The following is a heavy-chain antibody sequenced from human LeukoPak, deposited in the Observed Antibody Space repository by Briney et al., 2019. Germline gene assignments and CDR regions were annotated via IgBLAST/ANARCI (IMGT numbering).Heavy chain of an antibody. D-gene: IGHD3-10*01. CDR2: ISGSGGST. CDR1: GFTFSSYA. V-gene: IGHV3-23*01. J-gene: IGHJ4*02. CDR3: AKFVSSGTTRDY. Sequence: GGSLRLSCAASGFTFSSYAMSWVRQARGKGLEWVSAISGSGGSTYYADSVKGRFTISRDTSKNTLYLQMNSLRAEDTAVYYCAKFVSSGTTRDYWGQGTLVTVSS.